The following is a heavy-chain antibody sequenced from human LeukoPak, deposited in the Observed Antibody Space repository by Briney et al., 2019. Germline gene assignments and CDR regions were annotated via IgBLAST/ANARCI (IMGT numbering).Heavy chain of an antibody. Sequence: SETLSLTCTVSGGSVSSGSYYWSWIRQPPGKGLEWIGFMSNSGHTDSSPSLKSRVTISLDTSKSQFSLKLNSVTAADTAVYYCARVSVAGTGPDYWGQGTLVTVSS. CDR3: ARVSVAGTGPDY. D-gene: IGHD6-13*01. V-gene: IGHV4-61*01. CDR1: GGSVSSGSYY. J-gene: IGHJ4*02. CDR2: MSNSGHT.